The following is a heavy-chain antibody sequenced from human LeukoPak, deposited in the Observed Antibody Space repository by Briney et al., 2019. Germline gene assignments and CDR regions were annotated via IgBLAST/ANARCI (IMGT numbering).Heavy chain of an antibody. CDR2: IRYDGSNK. J-gene: IGHJ3*02. D-gene: IGHD6-19*01. CDR3: AKDMAVAAHDAFDI. V-gene: IGHV3-30*02. Sequence: PGGSLRLSCAASGFTFSSYGMHWVRQAPGKGLEWVAFIRYDGSNKYYADSVKGRFTISRDNSKNTLYLQMNSLRAEDTVVYYCAKDMAVAAHDAFDIWGQGTMVTVSS. CDR1: GFTFSSYG.